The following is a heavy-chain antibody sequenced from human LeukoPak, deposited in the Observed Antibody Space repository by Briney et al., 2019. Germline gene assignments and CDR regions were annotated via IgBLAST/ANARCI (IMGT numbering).Heavy chain of an antibody. CDR3: ARIAWARLWI. CDR2: IYYSGST. J-gene: IGHJ3*02. CDR1: GGSISSSSYY. Sequence: SETLSLTCTVPGGSISSSSYYWGWIRQPPGKGLEWIGSIYYSGSTYYNPSLKSRVNISVDTSKDHFSLKLSSVTAADTAVYYCARIAWARLWIWGQGTMVTVSS. V-gene: IGHV4-39*01. D-gene: IGHD2-21*01.